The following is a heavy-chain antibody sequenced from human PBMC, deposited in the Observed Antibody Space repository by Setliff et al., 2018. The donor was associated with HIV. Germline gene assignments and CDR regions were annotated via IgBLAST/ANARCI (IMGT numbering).Heavy chain of an antibody. J-gene: IGHJ4*02. Sequence: SETLSLTCTVSGGPITTSTYYWGRIRQPPGKGLEYIGNIYQSGTTYYNSSLSSRVTMSLDTSKNQFSLKLSSVTAADTAVYYCARDDTVVRGHIDYWGQGTLVTVSS. D-gene: IGHD3-10*01. V-gene: IGHV4-39*07. CDR2: IYQSGTT. CDR1: GGPITTSTYY. CDR3: ARDDTVVRGHIDY.